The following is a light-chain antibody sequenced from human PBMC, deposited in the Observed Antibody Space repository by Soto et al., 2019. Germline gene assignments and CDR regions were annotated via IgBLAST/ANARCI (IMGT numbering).Light chain of an antibody. CDR1: SGSIASNY. J-gene: IGLJ1*01. Sequence: NFMLTQPHSMSESPGKTVTISCTRSSGSIASNYVQWYQQRPGSAPTTVIYEDNQRPSGVPDRFSGSVDSSSNSASLTISGLETEDEADDSCQSDDKSSYVFGNGTNVSVL. CDR2: EDN. CDR3: QSDDKSSYV. V-gene: IGLV6-57*04.